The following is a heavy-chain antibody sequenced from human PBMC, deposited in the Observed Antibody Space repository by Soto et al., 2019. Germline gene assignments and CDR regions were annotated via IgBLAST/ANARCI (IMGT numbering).Heavy chain of an antibody. CDR3: AKDPGIAVAGTISGIDY. CDR2: ISGSGGST. D-gene: IGHD6-19*01. CDR1: GFTFSSYA. J-gene: IGHJ4*02. V-gene: IGHV3-23*01. Sequence: GGSLRLSCAASGFTFSSYAMSWVRQAPGKGLEWVSAISGSGGSTYYADSVKGRFTISRDNSKNTLYLQMNSLRAEDTAVYYCAKDPGIAVAGTISGIDYWGQGTLVTVSS.